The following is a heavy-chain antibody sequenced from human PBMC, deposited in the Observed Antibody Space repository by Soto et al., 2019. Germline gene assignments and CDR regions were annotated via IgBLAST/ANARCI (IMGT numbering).Heavy chain of an antibody. J-gene: IGHJ4*02. Sequence: GSLSLSCAASGFTFTRYSMNWVRQAPGKGLEWVSSISSTTNYIYYGDSMKGRFTISRDNAKNSLYLEMNSLRAEDTAVYYCARESEDLTSNFDYWGQGTLVTVS. CDR2: ISSTTNYI. CDR1: GFTFTRYS. CDR3: ARESEDLTSNFDY. V-gene: IGHV3-21*06.